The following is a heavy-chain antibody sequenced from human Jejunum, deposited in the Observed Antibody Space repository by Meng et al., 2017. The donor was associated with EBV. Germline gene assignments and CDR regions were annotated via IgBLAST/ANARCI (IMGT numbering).Heavy chain of an antibody. CDR3: ARLGGYASGTYYPIDP. D-gene: IGHD3-10*01. V-gene: IGHV4-34*01. J-gene: IGHJ5*02. CDR1: GGSFSDYY. Sequence: VELQRWGAGLLTPSETLFLTCAVYGGSFSDYYWTWIRQPPGKGLEWIGEINHGGGAIYNPSLKSRVTISVDTSKNQFSLKLSSVTAADTAVYYCARLGGYASGTYYPIDPWGQGTLVTVSS. CDR2: INHGGGA.